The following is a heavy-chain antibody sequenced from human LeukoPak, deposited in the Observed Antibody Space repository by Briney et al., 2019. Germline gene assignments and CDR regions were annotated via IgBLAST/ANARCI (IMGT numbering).Heavy chain of an antibody. CDR1: GFTFSTYS. Sequence: GGSLRLSCAASGFTFSTYSMYWVRRAPGKGQEWISYINTSGNTIYDADPVKGRVTISRDNAKNSLYLQMNSLRAEDTAVYYCARLAVGVTMSYFDYWGQGTLVTVSS. J-gene: IGHJ4*02. CDR2: INTSGNTI. CDR3: ARLAVGVTMSYFDY. V-gene: IGHV3-48*04. D-gene: IGHD3-10*02.